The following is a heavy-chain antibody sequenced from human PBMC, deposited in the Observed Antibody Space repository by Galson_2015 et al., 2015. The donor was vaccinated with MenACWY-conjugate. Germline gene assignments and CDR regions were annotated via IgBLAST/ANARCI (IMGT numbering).Heavy chain of an antibody. V-gene: IGHV5-51*01. CDR1: GYSFTTYW. D-gene: IGHD1-26*01. Sequence: QSGAEVKKPGESLKISCKTTGYSFTTYWVACVRQMPGTGLEWMGLISPGDSNTRYSPSFQGQVTISADKSISTAYLQWSSLKASDTAMYYCARHPPGGRGMDVWGQGTTVTVSS. CDR2: ISPGDSNT. J-gene: IGHJ6*02. CDR3: ARHPPGGRGMDV.